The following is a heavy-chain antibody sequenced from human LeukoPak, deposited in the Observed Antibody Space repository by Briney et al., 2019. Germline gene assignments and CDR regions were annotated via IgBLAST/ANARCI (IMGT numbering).Heavy chain of an antibody. Sequence: SQTLSLTCTVSGGSISSGGYYWSWIRQHPGKGLEWIGYIYYSGSTYYNPPLKSRVTISVDTSKNQFSLKLSSVTAADTAVYYCARGYYYGSGSIHFDYWGKGTLVTVSS. V-gene: IGHV4-31*03. CDR1: GGSISSGGYY. D-gene: IGHD3-10*01. CDR3: ARGYYYGSGSIHFDY. J-gene: IGHJ4*02. CDR2: IYYSGST.